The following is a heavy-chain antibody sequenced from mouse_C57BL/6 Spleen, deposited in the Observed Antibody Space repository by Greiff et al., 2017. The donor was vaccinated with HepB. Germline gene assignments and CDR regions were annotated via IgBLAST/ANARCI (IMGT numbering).Heavy chain of an antibody. CDR3: ARKDGSSYDY. Sequence: VQLQQPGAELVKPGASVKLSCKASGYTITSYWMQWVKQRPGQGLEWIGEIDPSDSYTNYNQKFKGKATLTVDTSSSTAYMQLSSLTSEDSAVYYCARKDGSSYDYWGQGTTLTVSS. D-gene: IGHD1-1*01. CDR2: IDPSDSYT. CDR1: GYTITSYW. J-gene: IGHJ2*01. V-gene: IGHV1-50*01.